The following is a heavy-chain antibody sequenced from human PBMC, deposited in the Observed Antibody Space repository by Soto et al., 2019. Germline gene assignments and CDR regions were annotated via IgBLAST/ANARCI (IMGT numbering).Heavy chain of an antibody. Sequence: GSLRLSCAASGFRFSSYGMHWVRQAPGKGLEWVAVIWSDGSKKYYAESAKGRFNISRDNSKNTLYLQMNSLKVDDTAVYSCARPSSAQYYYYAMDVWGQGTTVTVSS. CDR1: GFRFSSYG. J-gene: IGHJ6*02. CDR3: ARPSSAQYYYYAMDV. V-gene: IGHV3-33*01. D-gene: IGHD3-10*01. CDR2: IWSDGSKK.